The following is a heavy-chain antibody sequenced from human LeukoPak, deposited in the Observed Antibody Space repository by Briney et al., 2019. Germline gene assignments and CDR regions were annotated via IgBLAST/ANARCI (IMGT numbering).Heavy chain of an antibody. CDR1: GGSISSSSYY. CDR2: IYHSGST. J-gene: IGHJ4*02. Sequence: PSETLSLTCTVSGGSISSSSYYWGWIRQPPGTGLEWIGSIYHSGSTYYNPSLKSRVTISVDTSKNQFSLKLSSVTAADTAVYYCARDRGLGAFDYWGQGTLVTVSS. D-gene: IGHD3-10*01. CDR3: ARDRGLGAFDY. V-gene: IGHV4-39*07.